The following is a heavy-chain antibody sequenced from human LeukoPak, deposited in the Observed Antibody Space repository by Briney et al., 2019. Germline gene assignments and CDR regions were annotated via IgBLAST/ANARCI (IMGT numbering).Heavy chain of an antibody. CDR2: ISSSSSYI. CDR1: GFTFSSYS. J-gene: IGHJ4*02. V-gene: IGHV3-21*01. D-gene: IGHD6-13*01. Sequence: PGRSLRLSCAASGFTFSSYSMNWVRQAPGKGLEWVSSISSSSSYIYYADSVKGRFTISRDNAKSSLYLQMNSLRAEDTAVYYCARAPGIAAADTGYWGQGTLVTVSS. CDR3: ARAPGIAAADTGY.